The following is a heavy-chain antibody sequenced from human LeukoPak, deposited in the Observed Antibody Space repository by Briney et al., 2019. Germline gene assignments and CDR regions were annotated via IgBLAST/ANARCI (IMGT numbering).Heavy chain of an antibody. D-gene: IGHD3-10*01. V-gene: IGHV3-48*01. CDR3: ARGQHGSGLGLDY. Sequence: GGSLRLSCAASGFTFSIYGMNWVRQAPGKGLEWVSYISSSSSSIYYADSVKGRFTISRDNAKSSLYLQMNSLRAEDTAVYSCARGQHGSGLGLDYWGQGTLVTVSS. CDR1: GFTFSIYG. J-gene: IGHJ4*02. CDR2: ISSSSSSI.